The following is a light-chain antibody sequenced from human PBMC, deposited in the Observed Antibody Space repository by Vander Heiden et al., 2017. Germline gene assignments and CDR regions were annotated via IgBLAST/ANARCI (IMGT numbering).Light chain of an antibody. V-gene: IGKV3-11*01. CDR3: QQRRNWPLT. CDR2: DAS. J-gene: IGKJ4*01. Sequence: EIVLTQSPATLYLSPGERATLSCRASQSVSSNLAWYQQKPGQAPRLLIYDASNSATGIPARFSGSGSGADFTLTISSLEPEDFAVYYCQQRRNWPLTFGGGTKVEIK. CDR1: QSVSSN.